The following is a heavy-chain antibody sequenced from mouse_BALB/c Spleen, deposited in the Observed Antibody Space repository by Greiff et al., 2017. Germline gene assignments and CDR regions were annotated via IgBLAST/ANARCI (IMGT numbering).Heavy chain of an antibody. Sequence: EVKLMESGGGLVQPGGSRKLSCAASGFTFSSFGMHWVRQAPEKGLEWVAYISSGSSTIYYADTVKGRFTISRDNPKNTLFLQMTSLRSEDTAMYYCARGDGYYERGYYAMDYWGQGTSVTVSS. D-gene: IGHD2-3*01. CDR1: GFTFSSFG. J-gene: IGHJ4*01. V-gene: IGHV5-17*02. CDR2: ISSGSSTI. CDR3: ARGDGYYERGYYAMDY.